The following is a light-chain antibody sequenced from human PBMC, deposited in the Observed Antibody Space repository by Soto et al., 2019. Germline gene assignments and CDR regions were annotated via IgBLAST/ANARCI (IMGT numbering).Light chain of an antibody. CDR1: QSLLHSNGYNY. J-gene: IGKJ4*01. CDR2: LGS. Sequence: IVMTQSPLSLPVTPGEPASISCRSSQSLLHSNGYNYLDWYLQKPGQSPQLLIYLGSNRASGVPDRFSGSGSGTDFTLKISRVEAEDVGVYYCMQALQTPLTIGGGTKVESK. V-gene: IGKV2-28*01. CDR3: MQALQTPLT.